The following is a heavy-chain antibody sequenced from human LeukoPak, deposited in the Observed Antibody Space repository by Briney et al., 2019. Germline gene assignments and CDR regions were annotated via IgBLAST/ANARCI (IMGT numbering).Heavy chain of an antibody. D-gene: IGHD6-13*01. Sequence: GASVKVSCKASGYTFTSYGISWVGQAPGQGLDGMGWISAYNGNPHYAQKLQGRVTMTSDTSTSTAYMELRSLRSDDTAVYYCARGSTSATTCSSWCHDAFDIWGQGTMVTVSS. CDR2: ISAYNGNP. CDR3: ARGSTSATTCSSWCHDAFDI. CDR1: GYTFTSYG. J-gene: IGHJ3*02. V-gene: IGHV1-18*01.